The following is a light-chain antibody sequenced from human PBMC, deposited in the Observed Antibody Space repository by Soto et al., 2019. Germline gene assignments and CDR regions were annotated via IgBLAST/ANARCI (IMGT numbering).Light chain of an antibody. CDR2: GAA. CDR1: QNIRNY. CDR3: QQSYNSHART. Sequence: DIQMTQSPSSLSASVGDRVAITCRASQNIRNYLNWYQQKPGKAPRVLIYGAASVQSGDPPRFSGSGSGTNFSLTINSLQPGDYVTYYCQQSYNSHARTVGGGTKVDIK. V-gene: IGKV1-39*01. J-gene: IGKJ4*02.